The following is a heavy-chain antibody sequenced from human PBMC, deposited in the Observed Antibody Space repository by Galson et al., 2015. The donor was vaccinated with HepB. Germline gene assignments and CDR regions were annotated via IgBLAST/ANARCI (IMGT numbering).Heavy chain of an antibody. CDR2: ISYDGSNK. J-gene: IGHJ4*02. CDR3: ARGGDDGDYVGGAFDY. D-gene: IGHD4-17*01. Sequence: SLRLSCAASGFTFSSYAMHWVRQAPGKGLEWVAVISYDGSNKYYADSVKGRFTISRDNSKNTLYLQMNSLRAEDTAVYYCARGGDDGDYVGGAFDYWGQGTLVTVSS. CDR1: GFTFSSYA. V-gene: IGHV3-30-3*01.